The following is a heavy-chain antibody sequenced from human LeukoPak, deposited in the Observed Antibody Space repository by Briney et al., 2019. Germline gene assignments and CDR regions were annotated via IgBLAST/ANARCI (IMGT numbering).Heavy chain of an antibody. CDR2: ISSNGGDT. Sequence: GGSLRLSCSASGFTFRSYAMNWVRRAPGKGLEYVSAISSNGGDTYYADSVKGRFTISRDNSKNTVYLQMSSLRAEDTAVYYCATDYDYVWGRDYWGQGTLVTVSS. CDR3: ATDYDYVWGRDY. V-gene: IGHV3-64D*06. CDR1: GFTFRSYA. D-gene: IGHD3-16*01. J-gene: IGHJ4*02.